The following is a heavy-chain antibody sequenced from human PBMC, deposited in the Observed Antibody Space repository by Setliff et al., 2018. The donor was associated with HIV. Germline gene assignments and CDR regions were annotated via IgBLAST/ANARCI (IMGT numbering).Heavy chain of an antibody. V-gene: IGHV4-59*01. CDR1: SGSISNYY. D-gene: IGHD3-16*01. CDR2: IFNSETT. J-gene: IGHJ4*02. CDR3: ARGLHNYGHFDY. Sequence: SETLSLTCSVSSGSISNYYWSWIRQPPGKGLEWIGYIFNSETTYYNPSLKGRVTISLQTPKNQLSLKLSSVTAADTAVYYCARGLHNYGHFDYWGQGTLVTVSS.